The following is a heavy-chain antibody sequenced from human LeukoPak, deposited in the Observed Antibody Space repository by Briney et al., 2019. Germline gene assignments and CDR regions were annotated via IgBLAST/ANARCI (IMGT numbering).Heavy chain of an antibody. Sequence: PSETLSLTCTVSGGSISSSSYYWGWIRQPPGKGLVWVSRINREGSSTNYADSVQGRFTISRDNAKNTLYLQMNSLRAEDTAVYYCARGVNGAYYVDYWGQGTLVTVSS. CDR2: INREGSST. J-gene: IGHJ4*02. CDR3: ARGVNGAYYVDY. CDR1: GGSISSSSYY. V-gene: IGHV3-74*01. D-gene: IGHD2-21*02.